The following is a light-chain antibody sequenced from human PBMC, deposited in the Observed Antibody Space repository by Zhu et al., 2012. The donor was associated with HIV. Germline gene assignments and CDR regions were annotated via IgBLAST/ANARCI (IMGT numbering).Light chain of an antibody. CDR2: DAS. V-gene: IGKV3-11*01. J-gene: IGKJ1*01. CDR3: QQYFRSPMT. CDR1: RSVSSF. Sequence: IILTQSPATLSLSPGERATVSCRASRSVSSFVAWYQQKPGQAPRLLIYDASKRATGIPARFSGSGSGTDFTLTISRLESEDFAVYYCQQYFRSPMTFGQGTKLEIK.